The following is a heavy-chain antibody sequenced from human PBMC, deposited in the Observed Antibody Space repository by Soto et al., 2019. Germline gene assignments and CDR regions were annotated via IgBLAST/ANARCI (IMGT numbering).Heavy chain of an antibody. D-gene: IGHD3-3*02. CDR3: AKDIRIFFFQAEDGIRDVRSVSAFLLNRSSDL. V-gene: IGHV3-43*01. CDR2: ISWDGGST. Sequence: KVMEWESLISWDGGSTSYAASVKGRFTISRDNNKNSLYLQMNSLRTEDTALYYCAKDIRIFFFQAEDGIRDVRSVSAFLLNRSSDL. J-gene: IGHJ2*01.